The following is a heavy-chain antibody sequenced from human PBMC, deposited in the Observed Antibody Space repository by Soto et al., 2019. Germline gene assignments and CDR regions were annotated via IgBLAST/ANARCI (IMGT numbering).Heavy chain of an antibody. Sequence: QVQLQESGPGLVKPSETLSLTCTVAGGSLTDHYWNWFRQSPGKGLHWIGYVYYSGGTNYNPSLKSRVTMSVDTSKNQFSLNLRSXXXXXTAVYYCARGNDWKSSTFDIWGQGTMVSVSS. CDR1: GGSLTDHY. CDR3: ARGNDWKSSTFDI. J-gene: IGHJ3*02. D-gene: IGHD2-21*01. CDR2: VYYSGGT. V-gene: IGHV4-59*11.